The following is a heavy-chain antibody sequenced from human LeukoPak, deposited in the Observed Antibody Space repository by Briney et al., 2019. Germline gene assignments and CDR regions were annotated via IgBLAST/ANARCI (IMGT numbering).Heavy chain of an antibody. J-gene: IGHJ4*02. CDR2: IRYDGSNK. CDR1: GFTFSSYG. CDR3: AKDSDYYGSGRLHYFDY. Sequence: GGSLRLSCAASGFTFSSYGMHWVRQAPGKGLEWVAFIRYDGSNKYYADSVKGRFTISRDNSKNTLYLQMNSLRAEDTAVYYCAKDSDYYGSGRLHYFDYWGQGTLVTVSS. D-gene: IGHD3-10*01. V-gene: IGHV3-30*02.